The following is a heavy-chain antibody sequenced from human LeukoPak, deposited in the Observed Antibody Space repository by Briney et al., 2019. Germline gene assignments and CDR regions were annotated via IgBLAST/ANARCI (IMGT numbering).Heavy chain of an antibody. Sequence: ASVKLSCKVSGYTLTELSMHWVRQAPGKGLEWMGGFDPEDGETIYAQKFQGRVTMIEDTSTDTAYMELSSLRSEDTAVYYCATSITVFGVDDWGQGTLVTVSS. CDR2: FDPEDGET. J-gene: IGHJ4*02. D-gene: IGHD3-3*01. V-gene: IGHV1-24*01. CDR1: GYTLTELS. CDR3: ATSITVFGVDD.